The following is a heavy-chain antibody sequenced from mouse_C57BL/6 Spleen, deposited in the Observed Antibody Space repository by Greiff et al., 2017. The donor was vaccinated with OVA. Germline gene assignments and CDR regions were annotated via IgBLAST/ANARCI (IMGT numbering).Heavy chain of an antibody. CDR3: TRDLNPLYAMDY. V-gene: IGHV5-9-1*02. J-gene: IGHJ4*01. CDR2: ISSGGDYI. CDR1: GFTFSSYA. Sequence: EVKLVESGEGLVKPGGSLKLSCAASGFTFSSYAMSWVRQTPEKRLEWVAYISSGGDYIYYADTVKGRFTISRDNARNTLYLQMSSLKSEDTAMYYCTRDLNPLYAMDYWGQGTSVTVSS.